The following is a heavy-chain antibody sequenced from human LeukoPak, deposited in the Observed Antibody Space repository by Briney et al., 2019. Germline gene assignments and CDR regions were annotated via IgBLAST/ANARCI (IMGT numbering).Heavy chain of an antibody. D-gene: IGHD2-21*02. CDR3: ARRVTSNWFDP. J-gene: IGHJ5*02. CDR1: GGSISSYY. V-gene: IGHV4-59*08. Sequence: SETLSLTCTVSGGSISSYYWSWIRQPPGKGLEWIGYMYYSGSTNYNPSLKSRVTISVDTSKNQFSLKLSSVTAAGTAVYYCARRVTSNWFDPWGQGTLVTVSS. CDR2: MYYSGST.